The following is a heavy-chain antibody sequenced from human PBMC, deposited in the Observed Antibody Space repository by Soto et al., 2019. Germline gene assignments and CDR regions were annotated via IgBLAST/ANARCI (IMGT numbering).Heavy chain of an antibody. CDR3: ARAQWDVAYSGGDCYRSPFDY. Sequence: GGSLRLSCAVSGFTVRANYMSWVRQAPGKGLEWVSVIYSGGTTYYADSVKGRFIISRDISKNTLYLQMNILRAEDTAVYYCARAQWDVAYSGGDCYRSPFDYWGRGTLVTVS. D-gene: IGHD2-21*02. CDR2: IYSGGTT. CDR1: GFTVRANY. J-gene: IGHJ4*02. V-gene: IGHV3-53*01.